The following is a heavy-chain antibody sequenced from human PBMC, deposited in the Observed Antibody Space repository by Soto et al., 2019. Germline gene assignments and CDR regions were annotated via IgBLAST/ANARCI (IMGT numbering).Heavy chain of an antibody. J-gene: IGHJ4*02. V-gene: IGHV1-3*01. D-gene: IGHD6-13*01. CDR2: INPGNSDT. CDR1: GYTFTDYF. Sequence: QVHLVQSGAEVMKPGASVKVSCKASGYTFTDYFMHWVRQAPGQRLEWMGWINPGNSDTKYSQQFQGRVTLTRDTSATTAYMEMSSLTTEDTAVYSCARPHSNSWSIYFADWGQGTLVTVSS. CDR3: ARPHSNSWSIYFAD.